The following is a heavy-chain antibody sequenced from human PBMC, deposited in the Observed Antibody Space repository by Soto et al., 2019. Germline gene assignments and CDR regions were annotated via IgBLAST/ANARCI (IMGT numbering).Heavy chain of an antibody. Sequence: QVQLQESGPGLVKPSETLSLTCTVSGGSISSYYWSWIRQPPGKGLEWIGYIYYSGSTNYNPSLKSRVTISVDTSKNQFSLTLSSVTAADTAVYYCARAHYGAWFDPWGQGTLVTVSS. J-gene: IGHJ5*02. D-gene: IGHD4-17*01. V-gene: IGHV4-59*01. CDR1: GGSISSYY. CDR3: ARAHYGAWFDP. CDR2: IYYSGST.